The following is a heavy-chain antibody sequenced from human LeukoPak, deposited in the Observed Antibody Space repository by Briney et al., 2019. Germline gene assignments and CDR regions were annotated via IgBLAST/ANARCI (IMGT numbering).Heavy chain of an antibody. J-gene: IGHJ4*02. D-gene: IGHD2-15*01. CDR2: IYYSGST. CDR1: GGSISSGGYY. Sequence: SETLSLTCTVSGGSISSGGYYWSWIRQHPGKGLEWIGYIYYSGSTYYNLSLKSRVTISVDTSKNQFSLKLSSVTAADTAVYYCARVTPGYCSGGSCYSSDYWGQGTLVTVSS. V-gene: IGHV4-31*03. CDR3: ARVTPGYCSGGSCYSSDY.